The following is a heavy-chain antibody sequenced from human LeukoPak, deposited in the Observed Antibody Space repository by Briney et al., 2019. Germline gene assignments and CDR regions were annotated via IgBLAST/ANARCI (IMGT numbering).Heavy chain of an antibody. CDR2: INPSGGST. CDR3: ALLGYYDFWSGYSNDAFDI. D-gene: IGHD3-3*01. V-gene: IGHV1-46*01. Sequence: GASVKVSCKASGYTFTSYYMHWVRQAPGQGLEWMGIINPSGGSTSYAQKFQGRVTMTRDMSTSTVYMELSSLRSEDTAVYYCALLGYYDFWSGYSNDAFDIWGQGTMVTVSS. CDR1: GYTFTSYY. J-gene: IGHJ3*02.